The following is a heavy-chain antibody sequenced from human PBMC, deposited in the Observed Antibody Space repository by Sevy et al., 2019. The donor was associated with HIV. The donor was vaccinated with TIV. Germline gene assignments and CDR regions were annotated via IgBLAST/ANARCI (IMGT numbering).Heavy chain of an antibody. V-gene: IGHV3-23*01. Sequence: GGSLRLSCAGSGFTFGTYAMTWVRQAPGKGLQWVSVISDSGRSTYYADSVQGRVTISRDNSKNKMHLHMNSLRVEDTATYYCARRPDFGVIIPTGVLDVWGQGTTVTVSS. CDR2: ISDSGRST. J-gene: IGHJ6*02. CDR1: GFTFGTYA. CDR3: ARRPDFGVIIPTGVLDV. D-gene: IGHD3-3*01.